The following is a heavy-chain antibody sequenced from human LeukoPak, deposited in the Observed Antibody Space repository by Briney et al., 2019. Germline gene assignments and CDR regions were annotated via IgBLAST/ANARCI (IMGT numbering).Heavy chain of an antibody. D-gene: IGHD3-10*01. Sequence: GGSLRLSCAASGFPFSTYAMSWVRQAPGKGLEWVSSVRPSGDTTYYADSVKGRFTISRDNSESTLYLQMNSLRVEDTAVYYCARGSDTLAWGQGILVTVSS. CDR3: ARGSDTLA. V-gene: IGHV3-23*01. J-gene: IGHJ5*02. CDR2: VRPSGDTT. CDR1: GFPFSTYA.